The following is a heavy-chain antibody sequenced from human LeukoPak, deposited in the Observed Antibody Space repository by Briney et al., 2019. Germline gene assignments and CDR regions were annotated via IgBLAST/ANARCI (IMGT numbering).Heavy chain of an antibody. CDR2: IWYDGSNK. CDR3: ARDDFY. J-gene: IGHJ4*02. V-gene: IGHV3-33*08. D-gene: IGHD3/OR15-3a*01. CDR1: GFTFSNYW. Sequence: GGSLRLSCAASGFTFSNYWMSWVRQAPGKGLEWVAVIWYDGSNKYYADSVKGRFTISRDNSKNTLYLQMNSLRAEDTAVYYCARDDFYWGQGTLVTVSS.